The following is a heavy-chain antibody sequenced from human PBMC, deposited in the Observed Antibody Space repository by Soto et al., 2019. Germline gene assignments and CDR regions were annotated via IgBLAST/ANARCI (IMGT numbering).Heavy chain of an antibody. CDR3: AREALGGYDLYYFDY. J-gene: IGHJ4*02. V-gene: IGHV1-3*01. CDR2: INAGNGNT. D-gene: IGHD5-12*01. Sequence: ASVKVSCKASGYTFTSYAMHWVRQAPGQRLEWMGWINAGNGNTKYSQKFQGRVTITRDTSASTAYMELSSLRSEDTAVYYCAREALGGYDLYYFDYWGQGTLVTVSS. CDR1: GYTFTSYA.